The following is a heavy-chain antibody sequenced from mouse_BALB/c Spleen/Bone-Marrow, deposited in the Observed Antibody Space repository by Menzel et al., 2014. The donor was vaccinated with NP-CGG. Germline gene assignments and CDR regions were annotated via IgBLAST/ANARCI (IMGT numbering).Heavy chain of an antibody. CDR3: ARDYYGFSYGFAY. V-gene: IGHV1-18*01. Sequence: EVQLQESGPELVKPGASMKISCKASGYSFTGYTMNWVKQSHGKNLEWIGLINPYNGGTNYNQKFKGKATLTVDKSSSTAYMELLSLTSEDSAVYYCARDYYGFSYGFAYWGQGTLVTVSA. CDR2: INPYNGGT. J-gene: IGHJ3*01. D-gene: IGHD1-1*01. CDR1: GYSFTGYT.